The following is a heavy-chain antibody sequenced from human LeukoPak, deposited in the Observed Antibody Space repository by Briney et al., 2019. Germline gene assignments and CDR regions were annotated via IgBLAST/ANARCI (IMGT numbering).Heavy chain of an antibody. CDR3: ARDGGTMVRGAEPNDAFDI. D-gene: IGHD3-10*01. Sequence: ASVKVSCKASGYTFTGYYMHWVRQAPGQGLEWMGWINPNSGGTNYAQKFQGRVTMTRDTSISTAYMELSRLRSDDTVVYYCARDGGTMVRGAEPNDAFDIWGQGTMVTVSS. J-gene: IGHJ3*02. CDR2: INPNSGGT. CDR1: GYTFTGYY. V-gene: IGHV1-2*02.